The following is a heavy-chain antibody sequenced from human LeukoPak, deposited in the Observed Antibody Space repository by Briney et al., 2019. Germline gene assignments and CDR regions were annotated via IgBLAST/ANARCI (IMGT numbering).Heavy chain of an antibody. CDR1: GYTLTELS. V-gene: IGHV1-24*01. Sequence: RAPSVTVSCKVSGYTLTELSLHWVRQAPGKGIEWKGGLDPEDGEMIYSQKFQGRVTMTEDTSTDIAYMEMSSLRSEDTAVYYCATGRTKWDLLNYWGQGTLVTVSS. CDR3: ATGRTKWDLLNY. CDR2: LDPEDGEM. J-gene: IGHJ4*02. D-gene: IGHD1-26*01.